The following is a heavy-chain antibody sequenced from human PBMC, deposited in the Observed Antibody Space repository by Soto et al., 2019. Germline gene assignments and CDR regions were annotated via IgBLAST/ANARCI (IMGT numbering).Heavy chain of an antibody. CDR1: GFTFSSYS. V-gene: IGHV3-21*01. D-gene: IGHD5-18*01. CDR3: ARDSGYSYGDHFDY. CDR2: ISSSSSYI. J-gene: IGHJ4*02. Sequence: LRLSCAASGFTFSSYSMNWVRQAPGKGLEWVSSISSSSSYIYYADSVKGRFTISRDNAKNSLYLQMNSLRAEDTAVYYCARDSGYSYGDHFDYWGQGTLVTVSS.